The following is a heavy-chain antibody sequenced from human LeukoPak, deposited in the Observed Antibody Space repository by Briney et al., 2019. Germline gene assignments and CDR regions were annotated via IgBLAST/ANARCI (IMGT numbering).Heavy chain of an antibody. CDR2: INPNSGGT. Sequence: ASVKVSCKASGYTFTDYFMHWVRQTPGQGLEWMGWINPNSGGTHYAQKFQGRVTMTRDTSISTAYMELSRLRSDDTAVYYCARDPGYSSPRGDYWGQGTLVTVSS. CDR3: ARDPGYSSPRGDY. CDR1: GYTFTDYF. D-gene: IGHD5-18*01. J-gene: IGHJ4*02. V-gene: IGHV1-2*02.